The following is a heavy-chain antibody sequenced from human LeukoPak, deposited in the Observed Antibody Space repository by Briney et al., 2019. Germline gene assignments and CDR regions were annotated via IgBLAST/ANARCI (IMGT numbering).Heavy chain of an antibody. Sequence: PGRSLRLSCAASGFTFSSYGMHWVRQAPGKGLEWVAVIPYDGSNKYYADSVKGRFTISRDNSKNTLYLQMNSLRAEDTAVYYCAKDLPAEIAAADYWGQGTLVTVSS. V-gene: IGHV3-30*18. CDR2: IPYDGSNK. D-gene: IGHD6-25*01. CDR3: AKDLPAEIAAADY. J-gene: IGHJ4*02. CDR1: GFTFSSYG.